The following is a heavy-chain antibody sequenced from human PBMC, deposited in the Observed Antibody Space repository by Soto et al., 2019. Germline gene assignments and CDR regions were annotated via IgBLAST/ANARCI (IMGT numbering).Heavy chain of an antibody. CDR3: AREAPYYGMDV. CDR2: MWYDGNNK. Sequence: QVQLVESGGGVVQPGRSLRLSCAASGFTFSSYGMHWVRQAPGKGLEWVAVMWYDGNNKYYADSVKGRFTISRDNSKNTLYLQMNSLRAEDTAVYYCAREAPYYGMDVWGQGTTVTVSS. V-gene: IGHV3-33*01. J-gene: IGHJ6*02. CDR1: GFTFSSYG.